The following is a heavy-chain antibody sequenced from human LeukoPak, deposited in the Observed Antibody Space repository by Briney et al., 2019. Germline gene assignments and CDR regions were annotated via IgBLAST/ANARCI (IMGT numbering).Heavy chain of an antibody. CDR3: TGDSPPIN. Sequence: RSLRLSCTASGFTFCDYAVTWVRQAPGKGLEWVGFIRSKTSGGTTEYAASVKGRFTISRDDSRNIASLQMHSLKIEDTAVYFCTGDSPPINWGRGTLVSVS. CDR1: GFTFCDYA. V-gene: IGHV3-49*04. CDR2: IRSKTSGGTT. J-gene: IGHJ4*02.